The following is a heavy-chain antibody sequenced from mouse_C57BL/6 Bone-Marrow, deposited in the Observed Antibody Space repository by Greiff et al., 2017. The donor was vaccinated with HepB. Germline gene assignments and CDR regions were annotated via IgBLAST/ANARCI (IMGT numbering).Heavy chain of an antibody. D-gene: IGHD1-1*02. J-gene: IGHJ1*03. CDR3: ARSCYGGPWYFDV. CDR2: IDPANGNT. V-gene: IGHV14-3*01. Sequence: EVQLQESVAELVRPGASVKLSCTASGFNFKNNYMHWVKQRPEQGLEWIGRIDPANGNTKYAPKFQGKATLTSDTSSNTAYLQLSSLTSEDTAIYYCARSCYGGPWYFDVWGTGTTVTVSS. CDR1: GFNFKNNY.